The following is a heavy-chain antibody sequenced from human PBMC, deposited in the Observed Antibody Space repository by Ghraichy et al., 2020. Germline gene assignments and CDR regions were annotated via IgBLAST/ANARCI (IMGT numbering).Heavy chain of an antibody. CDR3: ARAYGYTNSFDY. CDR2: ISYDGSNK. D-gene: IGHD5-24*01. CDR1: GFTFSTNA. J-gene: IGHJ4*02. Sequence: GGSLRLSCAASGFTFSTNAMHWVRQAPGKGLEWVAVISYDGSNKYYADSVKGRFTISRDNSKNTLFLQMNSLRAEDTAVYYCARAYGYTNSFDYWGQGTLVTVSS. V-gene: IGHV3-30-3*01.